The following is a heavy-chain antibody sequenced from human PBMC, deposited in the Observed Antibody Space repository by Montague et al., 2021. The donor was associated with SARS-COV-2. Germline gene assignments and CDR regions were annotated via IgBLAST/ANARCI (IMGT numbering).Heavy chain of an antibody. V-gene: IGHV6-1*01. D-gene: IGHD7-27*01. J-gene: IGHJ6*02. CDR3: AGVRHLGRGMDV. Sequence: CAISGDSVSRNDLAWNWFGQSPSRGLEWLGRTFYRSEWNYHYADXVKSRITIDPDTSKNQVSLQLRSVTPEDTAVYFCAGVRHLGRGMDVWGQGTTVTVSS. CDR2: TFYRSEWNY. CDR1: GDSVSRNDLA.